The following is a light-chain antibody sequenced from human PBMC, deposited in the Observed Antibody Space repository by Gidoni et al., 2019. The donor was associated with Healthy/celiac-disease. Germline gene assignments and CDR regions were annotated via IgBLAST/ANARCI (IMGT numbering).Light chain of an antibody. Sequence: SYVLTQPPTVSVAPGQTARITCGGNNIGRKSVHWYQQKPGQAPVLVVYDDSDRPSGIPERFSGSNSGNTSTLTISRVEAGDEDDYYCQVWDSSSDHVVFGGGTKLTVL. CDR1: NIGRKS. CDR3: QVWDSSSDHVV. J-gene: IGLJ2*01. V-gene: IGLV3-21*02. CDR2: DDS.